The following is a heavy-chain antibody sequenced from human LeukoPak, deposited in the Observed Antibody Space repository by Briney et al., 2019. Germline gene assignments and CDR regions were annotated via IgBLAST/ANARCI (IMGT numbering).Heavy chain of an antibody. D-gene: IGHD3-10*01. Sequence: GGSLRLSCAASGFTFDDYGMTWVRQAPGKGLEWVSGINWNGGTTGYADSVKGRFTISRDNAKNSLHLQMNSLRAEDTALYYCARKREFDYYGSGSRAFDIWGQGTMVTVSS. CDR1: GFTFDDYG. CDR3: ARKREFDYYGSGSRAFDI. CDR2: INWNGGTT. V-gene: IGHV3-20*04. J-gene: IGHJ3*02.